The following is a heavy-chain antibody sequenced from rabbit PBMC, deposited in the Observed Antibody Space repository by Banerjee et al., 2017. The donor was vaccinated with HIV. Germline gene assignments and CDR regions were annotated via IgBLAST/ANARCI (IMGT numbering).Heavy chain of an antibody. CDR1: GFDLSSNT. CDR2: ITTGSGNT. J-gene: IGHJ4*01. Sequence: QSLEESGGDLVKPGASLTLTCTASGFDLSSNTICWVRQAPGKGLEWIGCITTGSGNTYYASWAKGRFTISKTSSTMVTLQMTSLTAADTATYFCARRGSDWGDDLWGPGTLVTVS. CDR3: ARRGSDWGDDL. V-gene: IGHV1S40*01. D-gene: IGHD4-1*01.